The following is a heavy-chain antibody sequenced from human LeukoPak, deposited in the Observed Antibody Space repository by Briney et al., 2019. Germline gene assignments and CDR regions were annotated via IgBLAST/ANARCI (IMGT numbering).Heavy chain of an antibody. CDR3: ARDSGYYDFWSGYSNFDY. Sequence: ASETLSLTCTVSGGSISSSSYYWGWIRQPPGKGLEWIGSIYYSGSTYYNPSLKSRVTISVDTSKNQFSLKLSSVTAADTAVYYCARDSGYYDFWSGYSNFDYWGQGTLVTVSS. V-gene: IGHV4-39*07. CDR1: GGSISSSSYY. CDR2: IYYSGST. D-gene: IGHD3-3*01. J-gene: IGHJ4*02.